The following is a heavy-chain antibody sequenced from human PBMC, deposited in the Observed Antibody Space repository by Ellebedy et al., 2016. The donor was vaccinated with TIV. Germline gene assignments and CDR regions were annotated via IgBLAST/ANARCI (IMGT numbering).Heavy chain of an antibody. Sequence: GGPLRLSCAASGFDFSYYYMSWIRQAPGKGLEWISYISNGGLTVFYADSVKGRFTISRDNAKNSLYPQMNSLRAEDTAVYYCARGYGSGSDPWFDPWGQGTLVTVSS. V-gene: IGHV3-11*01. J-gene: IGHJ5*02. CDR3: ARGYGSGSDPWFDP. D-gene: IGHD3-10*01. CDR2: ISNGGLTV. CDR1: GFDFSYYY.